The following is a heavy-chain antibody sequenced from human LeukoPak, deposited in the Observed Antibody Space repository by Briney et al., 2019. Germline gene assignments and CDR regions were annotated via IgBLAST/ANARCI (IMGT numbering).Heavy chain of an antibody. D-gene: IGHD5-12*01. J-gene: IGHJ4*02. CDR3: ARGRFKDIVAMTYYFDY. CDR1: GYTFTGYY. Sequence: ASVKVSCKASGYTFTGYYMHWVRQAPGHGLEWMGWINPNSGGTNYAQKFQGWVTMTRDTSISTAYMELSRLRSDDTAVYYCARGRFKDIVAMTYYFDYWGQGTLVTVSS. CDR2: INPNSGGT. V-gene: IGHV1-2*04.